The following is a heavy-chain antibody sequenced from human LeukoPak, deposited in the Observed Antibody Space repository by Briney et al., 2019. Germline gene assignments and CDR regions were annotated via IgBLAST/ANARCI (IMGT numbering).Heavy chain of an antibody. CDR1: GYTFTGYY. J-gene: IGHJ6*03. CDR3: ARGAAGYYYYTDV. Sequence: ASVKVSRKASGYTFTGYYMHWVRQAPGQGLEWMGWINPNSGGTNYAQKFQGRVTMTRDTSISTAYMELSRLRSDDTAVYYCARGAAGYYYYTDVWGKGTTVTVSS. CDR2: INPNSGGT. D-gene: IGHD6-25*01. V-gene: IGHV1-2*02.